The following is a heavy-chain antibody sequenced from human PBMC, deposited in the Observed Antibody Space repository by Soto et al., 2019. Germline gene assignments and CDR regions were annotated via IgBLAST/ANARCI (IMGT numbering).Heavy chain of an antibody. V-gene: IGHV3-30*18. CDR2: VSYDGSFK. D-gene: IGHD2-2*01. J-gene: IGHJ6*02. Sequence: PGGCLGLSCEASGLSFSIFVIHWFRKAPGKGLEWVAVVSYDGSFKYYADSVKGRFTISRDNSKNTLYLQMNSLRPEDTALYYCAKDSDQLLFDYYYYGMDVWGQGTTVTVSS. CDR3: AKDSDQLLFDYYYYGMDV. CDR1: GLSFSIFV.